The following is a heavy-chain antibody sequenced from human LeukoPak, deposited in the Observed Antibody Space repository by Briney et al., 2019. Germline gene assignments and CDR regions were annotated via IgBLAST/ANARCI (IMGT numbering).Heavy chain of an antibody. Sequence: TGGSLRLSCAASGFTFSSYGMHWVRQAPGKGLEWVAFIRYDGSNKYYADSVKGRFTISRDNSKNTLYLQMNSLRAEDTAVYYCAKDQLAAAGIGYWGQGTLVTVSS. V-gene: IGHV3-30*02. CDR2: IRYDGSNK. CDR3: AKDQLAAAGIGY. J-gene: IGHJ4*02. CDR1: GFTFSSYG. D-gene: IGHD6-13*01.